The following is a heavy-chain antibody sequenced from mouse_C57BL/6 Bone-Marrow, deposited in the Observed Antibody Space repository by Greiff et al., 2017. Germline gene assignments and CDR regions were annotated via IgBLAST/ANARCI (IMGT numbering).Heavy chain of an antibody. Sequence: QVQLQQSGAELVKPGASVTLSCKASGYTFTEYTIHWVKQRSGQGLAWIGCFYPGSGSLKYNETFKYKATLTADQSSSTVYLELSSLTSADSAVFFGARNEGGYGHFAYGGKGTLVTVAA. CDR1: GYTFTEYT. V-gene: IGHV1-62-2*01. D-gene: IGHD2-2*01. CDR2: FYPGSGSL. J-gene: IGHJ3*01. CDR3: ARNEGGYGHFAY.